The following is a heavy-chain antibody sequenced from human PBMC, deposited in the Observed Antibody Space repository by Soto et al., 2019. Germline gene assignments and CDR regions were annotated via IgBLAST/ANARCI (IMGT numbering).Heavy chain of an antibody. CDR2: IYYSGST. J-gene: IGHJ6*03. V-gene: IGHV4-31*03. D-gene: IGHD4-4*01. CDR1: GGSISSGGYY. CDR3: ARAGDYSKFLTNYYYYYMDV. Sequence: SETLSLTCTVSGGSISSGGYYWSWIRQHPGKGLEWIGYIYYSGSTYYNPSLKSRVTISVDTSKNQFSLKLSSVTAADTAVYYCARAGDYSKFLTNYYYYYMDVWGKGTTVTVSS.